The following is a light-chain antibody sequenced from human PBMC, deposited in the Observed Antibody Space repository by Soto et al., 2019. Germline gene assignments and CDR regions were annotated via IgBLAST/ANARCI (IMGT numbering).Light chain of an antibody. CDR2: AAS. CDR1: QSISSW. V-gene: IGKV1-39*01. J-gene: IGKJ1*01. Sequence: DIQKTPSPSPLSASVGDRVTITCPASQSISSWLAWYQQKPGKAPKLLIFAASSLQSGVPSRFSGSRSGPDFTLTISSLQPEDFATYYCQQSYSSPPTFGQGTKVDIK. CDR3: QQSYSSPPT.